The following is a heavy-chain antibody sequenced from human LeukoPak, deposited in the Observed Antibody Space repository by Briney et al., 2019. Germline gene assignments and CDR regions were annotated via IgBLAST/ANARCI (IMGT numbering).Heavy chain of an antibody. CDR1: GYTFTSYA. J-gene: IGHJ4*02. V-gene: IGHV1-3*01. CDR2: ISAGNGNT. CDR3: ARVSGRWLQFNY. Sequence: GASVKVSCKASGYTFTSYAMHWVRQAPGQRLEWMGWISAGNGNTKYSQKFQGRVTITRDTSASTAYMELSSLRSEDTAVYYCARVSGRWLQFNYWGQGTLVTVSS. D-gene: IGHD5-24*01.